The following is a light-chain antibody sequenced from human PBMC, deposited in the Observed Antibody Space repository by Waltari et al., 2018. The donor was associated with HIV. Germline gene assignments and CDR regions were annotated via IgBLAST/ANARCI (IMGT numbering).Light chain of an antibody. Sequence: QSALTQPASVSGSPGQSITISCTGTSRDVGAYNSVSWYQQHPGKAPKLMIYEVSNRPSGVSNRFSGSKSGNTASLTISGLQAEDEADYYCSSYTSSSTLYVFGTGTKVTVL. J-gene: IGLJ1*01. V-gene: IGLV2-14*01. CDR1: SRDVGAYNS. CDR3: SSYTSSSTLYV. CDR2: EVS.